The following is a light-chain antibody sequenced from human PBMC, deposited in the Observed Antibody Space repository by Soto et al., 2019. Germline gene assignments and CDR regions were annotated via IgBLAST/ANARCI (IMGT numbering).Light chain of an antibody. CDR1: SGHSNYA. V-gene: IGLV4-69*01. CDR2: VNSDGSH. CDR3: QTWGTGPWV. Sequence: QSVLTQSPSASASLGASVKLTCTLSSGHSNYAIAWHQQQPEKGPRYLMKVNSDGSHIKGDGIPDRFSGSSSGAERYLTISSLQSEDEADYYCQTWGTGPWVFGGGTKVTVL. J-gene: IGLJ3*02.